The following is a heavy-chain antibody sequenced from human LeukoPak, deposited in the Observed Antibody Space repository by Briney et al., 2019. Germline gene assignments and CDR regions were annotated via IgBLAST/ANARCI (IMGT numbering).Heavy chain of an antibody. CDR1: GFTFSTYS. CDR3: ARDGGYRGYDADC. CDR2: ISDSGAM. J-gene: IGHJ4*02. V-gene: IGHV3-48*01. Sequence: GGSLRLSCAASGFTFSTYSMKWVRQAPGKGLEWVSYISDSGAMYYANSVRGRFTISRENAQNSLFLQMNSLRAEDTAVYYCARDGGYRGYDADCWGQGTLVTVSS. D-gene: IGHD5-12*01.